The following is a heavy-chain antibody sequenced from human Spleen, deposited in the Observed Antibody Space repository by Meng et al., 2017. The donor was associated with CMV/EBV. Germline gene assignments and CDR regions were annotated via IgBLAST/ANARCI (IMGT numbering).Heavy chain of an antibody. J-gene: IGHJ4*02. D-gene: IGHD7-27*01. CDR3: VSGSGDSRYYFDY. V-gene: IGHV3-74*01. CDR2: ISSDGYRT. CDR1: GFTLSTYW. Sequence: AASGFTLSTYWMHWVRQSPEKGLEWVSRISSDGYRTSYADSVKGRFTISRDNAKNTLYLQMNSLTVEDSAVYYCVSGSGDSRYYFDYWGQGTLVTVSS.